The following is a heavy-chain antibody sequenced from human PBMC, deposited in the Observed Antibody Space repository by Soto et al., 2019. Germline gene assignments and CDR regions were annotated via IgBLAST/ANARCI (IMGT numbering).Heavy chain of an antibody. J-gene: IGHJ6*02. Sequence: ASVKVSCKASGYTFTSYGISWVRQAPGQGLEWMGWISAYNGNTNYAQKLQGRVTMTTDTSTSTAYMELRSLRSDDTAVYYCARDGIVVVVAATRGSDYYYGMDVWGQGTTVTVSS. CDR2: ISAYNGNT. CDR1: GYTFTSYG. V-gene: IGHV1-18*01. CDR3: ARDGIVVVVAATRGSDYYYGMDV. D-gene: IGHD2-15*01.